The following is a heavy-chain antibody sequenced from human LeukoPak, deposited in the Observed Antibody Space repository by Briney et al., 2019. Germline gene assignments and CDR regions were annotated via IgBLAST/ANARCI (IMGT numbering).Heavy chain of an antibody. D-gene: IGHD4-17*01. CDR3: ARHIYGDPGAFEI. CDR1: GGFMKAHH. Sequence: PSETLSLPCTVSGGFMKAHHWSWLRQSPGKGLEWIAYILYTGSTNYNPSLESRVIISADMSKNQLSLRLSSVTAADTAIYYCARHIYGDPGAFEIWRQGTMVTVSS. J-gene: IGHJ3*02. CDR2: ILYTGST. V-gene: IGHV4-59*08.